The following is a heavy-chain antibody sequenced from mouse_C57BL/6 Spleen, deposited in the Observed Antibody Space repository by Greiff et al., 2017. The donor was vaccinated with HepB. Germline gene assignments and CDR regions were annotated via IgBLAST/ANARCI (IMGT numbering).Heavy chain of an antibody. Sequence: VQLQQSGPELVKPGASVKIPCKASGYTFTDYNMDWVKQSHGKSLEWIGDINPNNGGTIYNQKFKGKATLTVDKSSSTAYMELRSLTSEDTAVYYCARRLYHDYEGFAYWGQGTLVTVSA. J-gene: IGHJ3*01. CDR2: INPNNGGT. CDR1: GYTFTDYN. D-gene: IGHD2-4*01. CDR3: ARRLYHDYEGFAY. V-gene: IGHV1-18*01.